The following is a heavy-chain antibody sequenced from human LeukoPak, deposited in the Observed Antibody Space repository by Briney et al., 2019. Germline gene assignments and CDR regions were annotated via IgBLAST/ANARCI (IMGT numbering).Heavy chain of an antibody. Sequence: ASVKVSCKASGYTFTGYYMHWVRQAPGQGLEWMGWINPNSGGTNYAQKFQGRVTMTRDTSISTAYMELSRLRSDDTAVYYCARTGLGAPKLYYFDYWGQGTLVTASS. V-gene: IGHV1-2*02. D-gene: IGHD1-26*01. CDR1: GYTFTGYY. CDR3: ARTGLGAPKLYYFDY. J-gene: IGHJ4*02. CDR2: INPNSGGT.